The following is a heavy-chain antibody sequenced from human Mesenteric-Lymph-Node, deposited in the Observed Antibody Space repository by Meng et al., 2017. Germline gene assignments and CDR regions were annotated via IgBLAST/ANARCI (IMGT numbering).Heavy chain of an antibody. CDR3: AKDGGGPFDY. J-gene: IGHJ4*02. D-gene: IGHD3-3*01. CDR2: IGGGFDM. Sequence: GRWVGVGGGLVQSGGSLRLSCAASGFTFYSYAMSWGRQAPGKGLEWVSTIGGGFDMHYADSVKGRFTISRDNSKNTLYLQMNSLRAEDTAVYYCAKDGGGPFDYWGQGTLVTVSS. V-gene: IGHV3-23*04. CDR1: GFTFYSYA.